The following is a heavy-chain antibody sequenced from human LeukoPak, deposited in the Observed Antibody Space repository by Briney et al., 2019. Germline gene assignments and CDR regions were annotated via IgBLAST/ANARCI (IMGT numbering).Heavy chain of an antibody. D-gene: IGHD6-25*01. J-gene: IGHJ3*02. CDR3: AREIGIVAEPIDI. V-gene: IGHV1-69*04. Sequence: ASVKVSCKASGGTFSSYAISWVRQAPGQGLEWMGRIIPILGIANYAQKFQGRVTITADKSTSTAYMELSSLRSEDTAVYYCAREIGIVAEPIDIWGQGTMVTVSS. CDR1: GGTFSSYA. CDR2: IIPILGIA.